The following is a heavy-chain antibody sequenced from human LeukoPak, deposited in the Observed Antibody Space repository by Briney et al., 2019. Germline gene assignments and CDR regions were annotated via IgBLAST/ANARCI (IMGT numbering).Heavy chain of an antibody. CDR3: AKGCRSANCDEGRWFDP. D-gene: IGHD2-2*01. Sequence: PGGSLRLSCAASGFMFSSYAMSWVRQAPGKGLEWVSCISGGGSNTYFADSVKGRFSVSRDNSKNTLYLQMNSLRAEDTATYYCAKGCRSANCDEGRWFDPWGQGTLVIVSS. J-gene: IGHJ5*02. CDR2: ISGGGSNT. V-gene: IGHV3-23*01. CDR1: GFMFSSYA.